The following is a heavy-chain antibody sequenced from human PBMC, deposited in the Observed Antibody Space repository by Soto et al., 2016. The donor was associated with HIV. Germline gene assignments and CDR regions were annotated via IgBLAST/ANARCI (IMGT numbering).Heavy chain of an antibody. CDR3: TRDDSSGWERSKFDY. Sequence: VQLVESGGGLVKPGGSLRLSCAVSGFNFNTYTMNWVRQAPGKGLEWVSSISGRTNYIYYAHSVKGRFTISRDNAKNSLFLQMNSLRAEDTAMYFCTRDDSSGWERSKFDYVGPGEPWVTVSS. CDR1: GFNFNTYT. J-gene: IGHJ4*02. V-gene: IGHV3-21*01. CDR2: ISGRTNYI. D-gene: IGHD6-19*01.